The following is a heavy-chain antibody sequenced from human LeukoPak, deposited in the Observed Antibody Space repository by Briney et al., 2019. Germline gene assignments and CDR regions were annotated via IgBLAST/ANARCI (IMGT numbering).Heavy chain of an antibody. V-gene: IGHV3-23*01. CDR1: GFTFSGYA. Sequence: GGSLRLSCAASGFTFSGYAMSWVRQAPGKGLEWVSAISGSGGSTYYADSVKGRFTISRDNSKNTLYLQMNSLRAEDTAVYYCAQDLGYYDFWSGSYFDYWGQGTLVTVSS. CDR2: ISGSGGST. D-gene: IGHD3-3*01. CDR3: AQDLGYYDFWSGSYFDY. J-gene: IGHJ4*02.